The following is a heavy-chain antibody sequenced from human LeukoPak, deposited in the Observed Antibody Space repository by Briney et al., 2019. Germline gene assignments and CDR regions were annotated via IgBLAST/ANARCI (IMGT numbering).Heavy chain of an antibody. V-gene: IGHV3-23*01. CDR2: TSGSGGST. CDR1: GFTFSSYA. Sequence: GGSLRLSCAASGFTFSSYAMTWVRQAPGKGLEWVAGTSGSGGSTFYADSVKGRFTISRDNPKNTLYLQMNSLRVEDTAMYYCAKDGNRYDSSGNHYFDYWGQGTLVTVSS. J-gene: IGHJ4*02. CDR3: AKDGNRYDSSGNHYFDY. D-gene: IGHD3-22*01.